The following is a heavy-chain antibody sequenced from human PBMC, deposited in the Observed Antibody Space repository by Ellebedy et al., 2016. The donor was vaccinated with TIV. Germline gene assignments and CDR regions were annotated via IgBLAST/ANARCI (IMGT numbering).Heavy chain of an antibody. J-gene: IGHJ4*02. V-gene: IGHV4-59*01. CDR2: VYYTVTT. CDR3: ARDRTDGYFV. D-gene: IGHD5-18*01. Sequence: SETLSLTCTVSGDSIGSYYWSWIRQPPGKGLEWIGYVYYTVTTRYNPSLKSRVTISADTSKNQFSLKLSSVTVADTAVYYCARDRTDGYFVWGQGTLVTVSS. CDR1: GDSIGSYY.